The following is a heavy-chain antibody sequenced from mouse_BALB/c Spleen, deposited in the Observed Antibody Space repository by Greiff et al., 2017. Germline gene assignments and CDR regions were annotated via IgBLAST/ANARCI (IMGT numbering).Heavy chain of an antibody. D-gene: IGHD1-2*01. Sequence: EVHLVESGGGLVKPGGSLKLSCAASGFTFSRYAMSWVRQTPEKRLEWVATISSGGSYTYYPDSVKGRFTISRDNAKNTLYLQMSSLRSEDTAMYYCARQDYYGSHFDYWGQGTTLTVSS. V-gene: IGHV5-9-3*01. CDR2: ISSGGSYT. CDR3: ARQDYYGSHFDY. J-gene: IGHJ2*01. CDR1: GFTFSRYA.